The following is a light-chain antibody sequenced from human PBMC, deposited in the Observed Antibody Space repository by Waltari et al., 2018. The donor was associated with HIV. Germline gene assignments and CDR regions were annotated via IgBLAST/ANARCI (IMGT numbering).Light chain of an antibody. J-gene: IGLJ2*01. V-gene: IGLV2-14*01. CDR3: TSYTSSSTLGV. CDR1: TSDVGGFDY. Sequence: QSALTQPASVSGSPGQSVTISCTGTTSDVGGFDYFCWYQHHPGKAPKLIIYEVTNRPSGVSTRFSGSKSGNTASLTISGLQAEDEADYFCTSYTSSSTLGVFGGGTRLTVL. CDR2: EVT.